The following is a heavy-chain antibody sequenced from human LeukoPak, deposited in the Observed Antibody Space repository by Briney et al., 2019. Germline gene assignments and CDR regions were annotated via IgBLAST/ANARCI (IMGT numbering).Heavy chain of an antibody. V-gene: IGHV3-23*01. J-gene: IGHJ4*02. CDR3: AKALEQETVIALDS. CDR1: GFTFSTYA. CDR2: ISGSGGST. Sequence: GGSLRLSCAASGFTFSTYAMSWVRQAPGKGQEWVLAISGSGGSTYYADSVKGRFTISRDNSKNTLYLQMNSLRAEDTSIYFCAKALEQETVIALDSWGQGTLVTVSS. D-gene: IGHD6-13*01.